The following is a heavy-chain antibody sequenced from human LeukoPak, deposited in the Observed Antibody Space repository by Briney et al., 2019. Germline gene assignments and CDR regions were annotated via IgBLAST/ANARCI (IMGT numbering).Heavy chain of an antibody. CDR1: GYTFTSYD. CDR2: MNPNSGNT. V-gene: IGHV1-8*01. Sequence: ASVKVPCKASGYTFTSYDINWVRQATGQGLEWMGWMNPNSGNTGYAQKFQGRVTMTRNTSISTAYMELSSLRSEDTAVYYCARKKWLRFSTNWFDPWGQGTLVTVSS. D-gene: IGHD5-12*01. CDR3: ARKKWLRFSTNWFDP. J-gene: IGHJ5*02.